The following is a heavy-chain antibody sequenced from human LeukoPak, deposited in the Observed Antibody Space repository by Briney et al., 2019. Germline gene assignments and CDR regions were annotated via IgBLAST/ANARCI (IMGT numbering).Heavy chain of an antibody. CDR2: IYYSGST. J-gene: IGHJ4*02. CDR3: ARSDGGGYGSFDY. CDR1: GGSISSYY. D-gene: IGHD5-12*01. Sequence: SETLSLTCTVSGGSISSYYWSWIRQPPGKGLEWIGYIYYSGSTNYNPSLKSRVTISVDTSKNQFSLKLSSVTAADTAVYYCARSDGGGYGSFDYWGQGTLVTVSS. V-gene: IGHV4-59*08.